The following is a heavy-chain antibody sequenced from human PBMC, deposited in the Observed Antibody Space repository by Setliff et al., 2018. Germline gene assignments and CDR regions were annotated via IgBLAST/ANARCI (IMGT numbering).Heavy chain of an antibody. CDR1: GYIFTNYW. CDR3: TRHEDRNKCTSSSCYRENDAFDV. D-gene: IGHD2-2*01. Sequence: PGESLKISCKASGYIFTNYWIGWVRQMPGKGLEWMGVXXXXXXXXXXXXXXXXXXTISAXXSINTAYLQWSSLKASDTAIYYCTRHEDRNKCTSSSCYRENDAFDVWGQGAMVTVSS. CDR2: XXXXXXXX. J-gene: IGHJ3*01. V-gene: IGHV5-51*01.